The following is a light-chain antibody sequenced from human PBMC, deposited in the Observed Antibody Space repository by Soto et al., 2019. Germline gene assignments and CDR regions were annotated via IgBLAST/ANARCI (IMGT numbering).Light chain of an antibody. CDR3: SSYASISTPYV. CDR1: SSDVGGYNY. V-gene: IGLV2-14*03. CDR2: DVS. J-gene: IGLJ1*01. Sequence: QSALTQPASVSGSPGQSITISCTGASSDVGGYNYVSWYQQHTGKAPKLMIYDVSNRPSGVSNRFSGSKSGNTASLTISGLQAEDEADYYCSSYASISTPYVFGTGTKLTVL.